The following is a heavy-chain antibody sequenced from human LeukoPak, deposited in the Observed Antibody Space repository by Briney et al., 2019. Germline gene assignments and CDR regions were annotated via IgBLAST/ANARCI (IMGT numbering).Heavy chain of an antibody. CDR1: GYTFTSYG. V-gene: IGHV1-18*01. D-gene: IGHD3-10*01. CDR2: ISAYNGNT. CDR3: ARDFCPVYGSGSYWASDY. Sequence: ASVKVSCKASGYTFTSYGISWVRRAPGQGLEWMGWISAYNGNTNYAQKLQGRVTMTTDTSTSTAYMELRSLRSDDTAVYYCARDFCPVYGSGSYWASDYWGQGTLVTVSS. J-gene: IGHJ4*02.